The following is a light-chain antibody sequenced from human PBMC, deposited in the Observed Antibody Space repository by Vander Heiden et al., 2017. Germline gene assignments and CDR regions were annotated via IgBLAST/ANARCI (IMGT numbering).Light chain of an antibody. Sequence: SSLSASPGASASLTCTLRSGFNVGTYRIYWYQQKPGSPPQYPLRYKSDSDKHQGSGVPSRFSGSKEASDNAGILLISGLQSEDEADYYCMTWHTGAWVFGGGTKLTVL. CDR3: MTWHTGAWV. V-gene: IGLV5-45*03. J-gene: IGLJ3*02. CDR1: SGFNVGTYR. CDR2: YKSDSDK.